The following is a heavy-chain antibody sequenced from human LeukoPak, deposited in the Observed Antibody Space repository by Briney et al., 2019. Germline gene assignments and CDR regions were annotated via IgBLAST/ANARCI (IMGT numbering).Heavy chain of an antibody. CDR1: GFTFSSYG. CDR2: IRYDGSNK. D-gene: IGHD5-18*01. CDR3: ARRAAMGDPSFDY. Sequence: PGGSLRLSCAASGFTFSSYGMHWVRQAPGKGLEWVAFIRYDGSNKYYADSVKGRFTISRDNSKNTLYLQMNSLRSEDTAVYYCARRAAMGDPSFDYWGQGTLVTVSS. J-gene: IGHJ4*02. V-gene: IGHV3-30*02.